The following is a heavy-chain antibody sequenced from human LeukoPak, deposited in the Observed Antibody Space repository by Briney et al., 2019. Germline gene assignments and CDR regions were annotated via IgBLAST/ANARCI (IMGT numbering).Heavy chain of an antibody. CDR3: ARAVAGGDRSRFYSGGWYYFDN. V-gene: IGHV4-59*08. CDR1: GASVSSSY. J-gene: IGHJ4*02. Sequence: SETLSLTCTVSGASVSSSYWSWTRQPPGKGLEWIGYISDTGSTNYNPSLKGRVTISIHSSPNQFSLELGSVTAADTAMYYCARAVAGGDRSRFYSGGWYYFDNWGQGTLVTVSS. D-gene: IGHD6-19*01. CDR2: ISDTGST.